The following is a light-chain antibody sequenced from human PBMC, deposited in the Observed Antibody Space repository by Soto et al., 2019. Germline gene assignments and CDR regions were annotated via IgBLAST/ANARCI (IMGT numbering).Light chain of an antibody. V-gene: IGLV1-47*02. CDR3: AAWDDSLSGRVV. Sequence: QSVLTQPPSVSAAPGQKVTISCSGSTSNIENNYVSWYQQLPGTAPKLLIYSNNQRPSGVPDRFSGSKSGTSASLAISGLRSEDEADYYCAAWDDSLSGRVVFGGGTKLTVL. J-gene: IGLJ2*01. CDR2: SNN. CDR1: TSNIENNY.